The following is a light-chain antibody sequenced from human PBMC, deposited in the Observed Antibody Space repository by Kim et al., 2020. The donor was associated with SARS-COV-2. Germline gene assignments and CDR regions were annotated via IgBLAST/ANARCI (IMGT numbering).Light chain of an antibody. CDR3: QQYGSSPLIT. CDR1: QSVSSSY. CDR2: GAS. J-gene: IGKJ5*01. Sequence: PGERATHSCRASQSVSSSYLAWYQQKPGQAPRLLIYGASSRATGIPDRFSGSGSGTDFTLTISRLEPEDFAVYYCQQYGSSPLITFGQGTRLEIK. V-gene: IGKV3-20*01.